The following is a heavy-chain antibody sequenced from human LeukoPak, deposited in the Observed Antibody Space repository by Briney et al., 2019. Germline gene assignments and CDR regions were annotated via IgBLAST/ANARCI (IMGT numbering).Heavy chain of an antibody. J-gene: IGHJ4*02. V-gene: IGHV1-69*05. D-gene: IGHD5-24*01. CDR1: GGTFSSYA. Sequence: SVKVSCKASGGTFSSYAISWVRQAPGQGLEWMGGIIPIFGTANYAQKFQGRVTITTDESTSTAYMELSSLRSEDTAVYYCARGRRDGYKEPFDCWGQGTLVTVSS. CDR2: IIPIFGTA. CDR3: ARGRRDGYKEPFDC.